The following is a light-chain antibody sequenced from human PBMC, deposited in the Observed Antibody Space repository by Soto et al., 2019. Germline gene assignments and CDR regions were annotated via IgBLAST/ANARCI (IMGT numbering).Light chain of an antibody. CDR1: QSINSE. CDR2: GAS. V-gene: IGKV3-15*01. J-gene: IGKJ2*01. Sequence: EIVMTQSPATLSLSPGERAALSCRASQSINSELAWYQQKPGQPPRLLIYGASTRATGVPARFTGSESGSEFTISISGLQSEEFAVYYCQQGHNWPLSFGQGTRLEI. CDR3: QQGHNWPLS.